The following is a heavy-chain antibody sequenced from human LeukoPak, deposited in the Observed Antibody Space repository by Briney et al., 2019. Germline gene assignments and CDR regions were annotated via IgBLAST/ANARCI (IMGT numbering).Heavy chain of an antibody. CDR2: ISDSGGI. D-gene: IGHD6-13*01. V-gene: IGHV3-23*01. CDR1: GFTFSGFA. Sequence: TGGSLRLSCGASGFTFSGFAMSWVRQAPGKGLEWVSGISDSGGIYYLDSVKGRFTISRDNSKNMLHLEMNSLKVEDTAIYYCAKEIAAGGTPSFDYWGQGILVSVSS. CDR3: AKEIAAGGTPSFDY. J-gene: IGHJ4*02.